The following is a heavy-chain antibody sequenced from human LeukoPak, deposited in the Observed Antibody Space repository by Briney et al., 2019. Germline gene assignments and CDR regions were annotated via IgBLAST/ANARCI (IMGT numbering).Heavy chain of an antibody. CDR3: ARGRSSGWSDY. D-gene: IGHD6-19*01. V-gene: IGHV4-61*01. CDR1: GGSVSSGSYY. Sequence: PSETLSLTCTVSGGSVSSGSYYWSWIRQPPGKGLEWIGYIYYSGSTNYNPSLKSRVTISVDTSKNQFSLKLSSVTAADTAVYYCARGRSSGWSDYWGQGTLATVSS. J-gene: IGHJ4*02. CDR2: IYYSGST.